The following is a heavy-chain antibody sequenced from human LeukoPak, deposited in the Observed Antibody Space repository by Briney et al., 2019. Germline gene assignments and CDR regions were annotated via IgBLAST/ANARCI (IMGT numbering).Heavy chain of an antibody. J-gene: IGHJ4*02. V-gene: IGHV3-53*01. CDR3: ARGVEPLAANTLAY. Sequence: GGSLRLSCAASGFTVITNDMTWVRQAPGKGLEWVSVLYSDGSTKYADSVQGRFTISRDNSKNTLYLKMNSLSPDDTAVYYCARGVEPLAANTLAYWGQGTLVTVSS. CDR1: GFTVITND. CDR2: LYSDGST. D-gene: IGHD1-14*01.